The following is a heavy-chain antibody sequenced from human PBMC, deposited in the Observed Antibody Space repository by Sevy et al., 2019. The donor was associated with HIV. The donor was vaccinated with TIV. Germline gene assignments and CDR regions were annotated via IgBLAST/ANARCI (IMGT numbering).Heavy chain of an antibody. J-gene: IGHJ2*01. CDR2: ISWNSGSI. Sequence: GGSLRLSCAVSGFTFDDYAMHWVRQAPGKGLEWVSSISWNSGSIDYVDSVKGRFSISRDDAKNSLYLQMNSLRPEDTALYYCARDLGSSWYDVDWYFDLWGRGTLVTVSS. V-gene: IGHV3-9*01. CDR3: ARDLGSSWYDVDWYFDL. CDR1: GFTFDDYA. D-gene: IGHD6-13*01.